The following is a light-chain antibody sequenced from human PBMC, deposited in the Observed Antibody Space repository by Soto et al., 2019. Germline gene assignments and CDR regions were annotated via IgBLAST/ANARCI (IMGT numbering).Light chain of an antibody. V-gene: IGKV1-39*01. CDR3: QESYKSPLT. J-gene: IGKJ4*01. Sequence: DIQMTQSPSTLSGSVGDRVTITCRASQSISSYLNWYQQKPGKAPNLLIYEVSTLQSGVPSRFSGSGSGTDFTLTISSLQPEDFATYYCQESYKSPLTFGGGTKVDIK. CDR2: EVS. CDR1: QSISSY.